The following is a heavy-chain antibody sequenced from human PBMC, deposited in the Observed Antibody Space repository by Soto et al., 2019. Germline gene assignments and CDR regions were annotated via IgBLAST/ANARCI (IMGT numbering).Heavy chain of an antibody. J-gene: IGHJ4*02. CDR3: AHTTYYDSSGYPLYYFDY. CDR2: IYWDDDK. D-gene: IGHD3-22*01. V-gene: IGHV2-5*02. CDR1: GFSLSTSGVG. Sequence: SGPTLVNPTQTLTLTCTFSGFSLSTSGVGVDWIRQPPGKALEWLALIYWDDDKRYSPSLKSRLTITKDTSKNQVVLTMTNMDPVDTATYYCAHTTYYDSSGYPLYYFDYWGQGTLVTVS.